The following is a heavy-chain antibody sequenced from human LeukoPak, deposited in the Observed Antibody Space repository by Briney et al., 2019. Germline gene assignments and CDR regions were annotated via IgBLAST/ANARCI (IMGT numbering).Heavy chain of an antibody. CDR3: ARFISGSYLDDY. CDR2: ISSSSYI. CDR1: GLTFSSYS. J-gene: IGHJ4*02. V-gene: IGHV3-21*01. D-gene: IGHD1-26*01. Sequence: PGGSLRLSCAASGLTFSSYSMNWVRQAPGKGLEWVSSISSSSYIYYADSVKGRFTISRDNAKNSLYLQMNSLRAEDTAVYYCARFISGSYLDDYWGQGTLVTVSS.